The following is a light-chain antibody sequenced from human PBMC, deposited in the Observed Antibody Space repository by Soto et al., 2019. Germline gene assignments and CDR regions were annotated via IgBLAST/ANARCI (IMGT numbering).Light chain of an antibody. V-gene: IGKV3-20*01. CDR1: QSVTSNY. Sequence: VMTRSPATLSVSPGERATLSCRASQSVTSNYLAWYQQKPGQAPRLLIYGISTRATGVPDRFSGSGSGTDFTLTISRLEPEDFAVYYCQQYTDWPLTFGQGTKVDIK. J-gene: IGKJ1*01. CDR3: QQYTDWPLT. CDR2: GIS.